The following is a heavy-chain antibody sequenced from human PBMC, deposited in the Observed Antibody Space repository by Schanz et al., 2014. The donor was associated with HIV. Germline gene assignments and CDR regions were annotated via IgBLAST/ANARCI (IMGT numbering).Heavy chain of an antibody. CDR3: ARDLRVVPAASDKWFDP. J-gene: IGHJ5*02. Sequence: QVKLVQSGDEVKKPGASVKVSCKASGYTFSTYGISWVRQAPGQGLEWMGWINAYNGNTHYAQKFQGRVTMTTDTSTSTAYMELRNLRSDDTAVYYCARDLRVVPAASDKWFDPWGQGTLVTVSS. CDR1: GYTFSTYG. V-gene: IGHV1-18*01. D-gene: IGHD2-2*01. CDR2: INAYNGNT.